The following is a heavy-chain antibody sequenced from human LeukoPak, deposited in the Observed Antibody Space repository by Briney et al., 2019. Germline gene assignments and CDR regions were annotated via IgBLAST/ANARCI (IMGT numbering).Heavy chain of an antibody. CDR2: INHSGST. D-gene: IGHD3-3*01. J-gene: IGHJ5*02. CDR1: GGSFSGYY. Sequence: NPSETLSLTCAVYGGSFSGYYWSWIRQPPGKGLEWIGEINHSGSTNYNPSLKSRVTISVDTSKNQFSLKLSSVTAADTAVYYCARGIKYYDFWSGYYTRGNWFDPWGQGTLVTVSS. V-gene: IGHV4-34*01. CDR3: ARGIKYYDFWSGYYTRGNWFDP.